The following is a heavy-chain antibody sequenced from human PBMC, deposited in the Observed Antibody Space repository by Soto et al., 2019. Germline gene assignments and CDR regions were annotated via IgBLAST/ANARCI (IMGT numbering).Heavy chain of an antibody. J-gene: IGHJ6*02. Sequence: SVKVSCKASGYTFTYRYLHWVRQAPGQALEWMGWITPFNGNPNYPQKFQDKVPITRDRSMSTAYMGLSSLRSEDTAMYYCASYTTPAMVDPGYYYYGMDVWGQGTTVTVSS. CDR3: ASYTTPAMVDPGYYYYGMDV. CDR1: GYTFTYRY. D-gene: IGHD5-18*01. V-gene: IGHV1-45*02. CDR2: ITPFNGNP.